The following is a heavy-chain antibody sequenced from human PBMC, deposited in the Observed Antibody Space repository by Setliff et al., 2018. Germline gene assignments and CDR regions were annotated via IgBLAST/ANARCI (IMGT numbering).Heavy chain of an antibody. CDR2: IYYSGST. D-gene: IGHD3-3*01. Sequence: SETLSLTCTVSGGSISSGGYYWSWIRQHPGKGLEWIGYIYYSGSTYYNPSLKSRVTISVDTSKNQFSLKLSSVTAADTAVYYCAGHYDFWSGSPDYWGQGTLVTVSS. CDR1: GGSISSGGYY. V-gene: IGHV4-31*03. CDR3: AGHYDFWSGSPDY. J-gene: IGHJ4*02.